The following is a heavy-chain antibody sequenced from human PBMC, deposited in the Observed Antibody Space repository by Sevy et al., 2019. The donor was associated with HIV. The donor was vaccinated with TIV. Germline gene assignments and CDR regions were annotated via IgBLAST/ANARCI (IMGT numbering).Heavy chain of an antibody. V-gene: IGHV4-34*01. D-gene: IGHD6-19*01. Sequence: SETLSLTCAVYGGSFSGYYWSWIRQPPGKGLEWIGEINHNGSTNYNPSLKSRVTISADTSKNQFSLKLRSVTAADTAVYYCARDPIAVAPYFDNWGQGTLVTVSS. CDR2: INHNGST. J-gene: IGHJ4*02. CDR3: ARDPIAVAPYFDN. CDR1: GGSFSGYY.